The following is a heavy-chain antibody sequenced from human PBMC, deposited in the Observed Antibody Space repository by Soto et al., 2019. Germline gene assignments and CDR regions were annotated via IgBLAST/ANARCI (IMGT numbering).Heavy chain of an antibody. D-gene: IGHD2-2*01. Sequence: PGGPLRLSWRASGFTFRSYGMSWVRQAPGKGLEWVASISSSASSVYYADSVKGRFSTSRDNAKNILYLEMYALRTEDTAVYYCARDPSEGRVGNWFESWGQGTLVTVSS. V-gene: IGHV3-21*06. CDR2: ISSSASSV. CDR1: GFTFRSYG. CDR3: ARDPSEGRVGNWFES. J-gene: IGHJ5*01.